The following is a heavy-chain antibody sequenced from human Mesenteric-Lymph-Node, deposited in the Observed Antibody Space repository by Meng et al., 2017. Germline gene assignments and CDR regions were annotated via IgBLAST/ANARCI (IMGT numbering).Heavy chain of an antibody. CDR1: GFTFSSYS. V-gene: IGHV3-21*01. Sequence: EVQLGEAGGGRVKPGGYRRLSCAASGFTFSSYSMNWVRQAPGKGLEWVSYISSNSYYISYADSVKGRFTISRDNAKNSVYLQMNSLRAEDTAVYYCAEGSGSYAVAYWGQGTLVTVSS. J-gene: IGHJ4*02. CDR3: AEGSGSYAVAY. D-gene: IGHD1-26*01. CDR2: ISSNSYYI.